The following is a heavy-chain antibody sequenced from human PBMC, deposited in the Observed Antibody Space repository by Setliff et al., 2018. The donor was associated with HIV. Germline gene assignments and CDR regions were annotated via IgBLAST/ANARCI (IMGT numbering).Heavy chain of an antibody. D-gene: IGHD3-22*01. J-gene: IGHJ6*02. Sequence: GASVKVSCKASGYTFTGYYMHWVRQAPGQGLEWMGWINPNNGGTNYAQKFQGRVTMTRDTSISTAYMELTSLRSEDTAVYYCARDYFDGSTYPAGDHYYGMGVWGQGTTVTVSS. CDR2: INPNNGGT. V-gene: IGHV1-2*02. CDR1: GYTFTGYY. CDR3: ARDYFDGSTYPAGDHYYGMGV.